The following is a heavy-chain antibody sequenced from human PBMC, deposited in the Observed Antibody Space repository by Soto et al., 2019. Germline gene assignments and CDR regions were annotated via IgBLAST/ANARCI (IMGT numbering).Heavy chain of an antibody. V-gene: IGHV3-21*01. D-gene: IGHD3-10*01. CDR1: GFTFSDHY. CDR2: ISSSSSYI. Sequence: GGSLRLSCAASGFTFSDHYMDWVRQAPGKGLEWVSSISSSSSYIYYADSVKGRFTISRDNAKNSLYLQMNSLRAEDTAVYYCARDNNRGFGDHYYYYMDVWGKGTTVTVSS. J-gene: IGHJ6*03. CDR3: ARDNNRGFGDHYYYYMDV.